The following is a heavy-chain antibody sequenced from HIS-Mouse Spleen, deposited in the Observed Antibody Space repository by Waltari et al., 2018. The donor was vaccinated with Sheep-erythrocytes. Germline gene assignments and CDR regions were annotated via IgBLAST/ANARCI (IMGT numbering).Heavy chain of an antibody. V-gene: IGHV4-59*08. CDR2: IYYSGST. Sequence: QVQLQESGPGLVKPSETLSLTCTVSGGSISSYYWSWIRQPPGKGLEWIGYIYYSGSTNSNPSLKIRGTISVDTSKNQFSLKLSSVTAADTAVYYCARFSRPRFWPVGATAFDIWGQGTMVTVSS. CDR3: ARFSRPRFWPVGATAFDI. CDR1: GGSISSYY. J-gene: IGHJ3*02. D-gene: IGHD1-26*01.